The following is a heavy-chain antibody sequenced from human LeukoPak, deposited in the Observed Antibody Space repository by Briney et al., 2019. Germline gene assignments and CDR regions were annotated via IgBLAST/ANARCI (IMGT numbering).Heavy chain of an antibody. D-gene: IGHD5-18*01. Sequence: SETLSLTCTVSGGSISSSSYYWGWIRQPPGRGLEWIGSIYYSGSTYYNPSLKSRVTISVDTSKNQFSLKLSSVTAADTAVYYCANEGDTAMDYWGQGTLVTVSS. CDR2: IYYSGST. V-gene: IGHV4-39*01. J-gene: IGHJ4*02. CDR3: ANEGDTAMDY. CDR1: GGSISSSSYY.